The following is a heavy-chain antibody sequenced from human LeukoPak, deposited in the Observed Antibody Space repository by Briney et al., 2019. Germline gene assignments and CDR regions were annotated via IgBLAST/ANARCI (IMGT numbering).Heavy chain of an antibody. V-gene: IGHV3-48*01. CDR1: GFTFSSYA. CDR2: ISRGGESN. CDR3: ARDFIWAFDY. Sequence: GGSLRLSCAASGFTFSSYAMSWVRQAPGKGLEWVSYISRGGESNYYADSVKGRFSISRDNAKNSLYLQINSLRAEDTAIYYCARDFIWAFDYWGQGTLVTVSS. J-gene: IGHJ4*02. D-gene: IGHD7-27*01.